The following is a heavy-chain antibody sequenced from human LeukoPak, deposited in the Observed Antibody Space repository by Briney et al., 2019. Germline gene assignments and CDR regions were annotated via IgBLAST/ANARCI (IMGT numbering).Heavy chain of an antibody. V-gene: IGHV3-33*01. CDR1: GFTFSHYG. CDR3: ARDFGTTVTTFGAVDI. J-gene: IGHJ3*02. D-gene: IGHD4-17*01. CDR2: IWDDGNKK. Sequence: GGSLRLCCAASGFTFSHYGMHWVRQAPGKGLEWVALIWDDGNKKSHADTVKGRFTISRDNSKNTLYLQMNSLRAEDTAVYYCARDFGTTVTTFGAVDIWGQGAKVIVSS.